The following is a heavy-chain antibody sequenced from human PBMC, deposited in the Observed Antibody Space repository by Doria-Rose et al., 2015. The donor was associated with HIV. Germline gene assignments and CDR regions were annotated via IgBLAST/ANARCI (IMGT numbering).Heavy chain of an antibody. D-gene: IGHD6-13*01. J-gene: IGHJ4*02. CDR2: IFSDDER. CDR1: GVSLSSPGMG. CDR3: ARIKSSRWYHKYYFDF. Sequence: SGPVLVKPTETLTLTCTVSGVSLSSPGMGVSWIRQPPGKALEWLANIFSDDERSYKTSLKSGLTISRGTSKSQVVLTITDMDPVDTATYYCARIKSSRWYHKYYFDFWGQGTLVIVS. V-gene: IGHV2-26*01.